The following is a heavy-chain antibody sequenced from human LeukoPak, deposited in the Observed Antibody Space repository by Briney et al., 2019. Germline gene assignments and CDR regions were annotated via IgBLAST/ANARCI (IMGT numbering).Heavy chain of an antibody. V-gene: IGHV3-23*01. Sequence: GGSLRLSCAASGFTFSSYAMSWVRQAPGKGLEWVSGISGSGGSTYYADSVKGRFTISRDNSKNTLYLQMNSLRAEDTAVYYCVRDRLGDWYIRDFDSWGQGTLVTVSS. CDR3: VRDRLGDWYIRDFDS. CDR1: GFTFSSYA. CDR2: ISGSGGST. J-gene: IGHJ4*02. D-gene: IGHD5-24*01.